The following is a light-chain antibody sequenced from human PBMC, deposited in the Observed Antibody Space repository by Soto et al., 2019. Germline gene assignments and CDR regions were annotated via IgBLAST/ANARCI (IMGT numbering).Light chain of an antibody. Sequence: IVLTQSPATLSLSPGERAALSCRASQSVSTSLAWYQHKPGQAPRLIIYDASKRAPGIPARFSGSGSGTDFPLTISSLEHEDFAVYYCQVRDVWPSFGQGTKVEI. J-gene: IGKJ1*01. CDR2: DAS. V-gene: IGKV3-11*01. CDR1: QSVSTS. CDR3: QVRDVWPS.